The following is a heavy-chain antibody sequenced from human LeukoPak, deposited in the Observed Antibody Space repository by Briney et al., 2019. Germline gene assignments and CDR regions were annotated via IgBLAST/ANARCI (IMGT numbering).Heavy chain of an antibody. CDR2: IIPIFGTA. CDR1: GGTFSIYA. D-gene: IGHD6-19*01. V-gene: IGHV1-69*13. J-gene: IGHJ6*02. CDR3: ARAYSSGYIDGMDV. Sequence: SVTVSCTASGGTFSIYAISWVRQAPGQGLEWMGGIIPIFGTANYAQKFQGRVTITADESTSTAYMELSSLRSEDTAVYYCARAYSSGYIDGMDVWGQGTTVTVSS.